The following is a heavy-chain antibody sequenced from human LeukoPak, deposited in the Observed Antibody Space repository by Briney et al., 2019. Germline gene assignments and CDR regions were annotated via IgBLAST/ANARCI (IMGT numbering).Heavy chain of an antibody. CDR2: IYYSGST. CDR3: ARVRSPYSGSYYSQYFQH. J-gene: IGHJ1*01. CDR1: GGSISSSSYY. V-gene: IGHV4-39*07. Sequence: SETLSLTCTVSGGSISSSSYYWGWIRQPPGKGLEWIGSIYYSGSTYYNPSLKSRVTISVDTSKNQFSLKLTSVTAADTAVYYCARVRSPYSGSYYSQYFQHWGQGTLVTVSS. D-gene: IGHD1-26*01.